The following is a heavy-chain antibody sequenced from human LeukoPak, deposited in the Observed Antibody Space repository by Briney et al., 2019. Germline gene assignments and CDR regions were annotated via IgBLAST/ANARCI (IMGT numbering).Heavy chain of an antibody. D-gene: IGHD6-19*01. J-gene: IGHJ6*02. V-gene: IGHV1-18*01. Sequence: GASVKVSCKASGYTFTSYGISWVRQAPGQGLEWMGWISAYNGNTNYAQKLQGRVTMTTDTSTSTAYMELRSLRSDDTAVYYCARVDGDSSGWYGLYYYYGMDVWGQGTTVTVSS. CDR2: ISAYNGNT. CDR3: ARVDGDSSGWYGLYYYYGMDV. CDR1: GYTFTSYG.